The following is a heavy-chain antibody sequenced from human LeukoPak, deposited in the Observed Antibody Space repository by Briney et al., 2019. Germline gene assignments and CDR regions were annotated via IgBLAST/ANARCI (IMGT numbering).Heavy chain of an antibody. V-gene: IGHV5-51*01. Sequence: GESLKISCKGSGYSFTNFWIGWVRQMPGKGLEWMGIIYPRDPDTRYSPSFQGQVTISADKSISTAYLQWSSLKASDTAMYYCARGGNYNWIFFDYWGQGTLVTVSS. D-gene: IGHD1-20*01. J-gene: IGHJ4*02. CDR1: GYSFTNFW. CDR2: IYPRDPDT. CDR3: ARGGNYNWIFFDY.